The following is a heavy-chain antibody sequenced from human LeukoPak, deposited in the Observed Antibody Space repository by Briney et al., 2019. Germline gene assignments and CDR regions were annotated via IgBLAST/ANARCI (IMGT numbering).Heavy chain of an antibody. Sequence: PSETLSLTCTVSGGSISSYYWSWIRQPAGKGLEWIGRIYTSGSTNYSPSLKSRVTMSVDTSKNQFSLKLSSVTAADTAVYYCAREYCSSTRCYLYNWYFDLWGRGTLVTVSS. CDR1: GGSISSYY. V-gene: IGHV4-4*07. J-gene: IGHJ2*01. CDR3: AREYCSSTRCYLYNWYFDL. CDR2: IYTSGST. D-gene: IGHD2-2*01.